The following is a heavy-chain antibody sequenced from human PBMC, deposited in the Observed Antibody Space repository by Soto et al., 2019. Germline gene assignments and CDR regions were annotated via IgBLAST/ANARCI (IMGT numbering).Heavy chain of an antibody. CDR1: GFSFSSYS. J-gene: IGHJ6*02. CDR2: ISSSSTAI. D-gene: IGHD1-1*01. Sequence: GGSLRLSCVGSGFSFSSYSMNWVRQAPGKGLEWVSSISSSSTAIFYGDSVKGRFIISRDNAKNSLYLQMNSLRAEDTAVYYCARVRRAEMYRYAMDVWGQGTTVTVSS. V-gene: IGHV3-21*04. CDR3: ARVRRAEMYRYAMDV.